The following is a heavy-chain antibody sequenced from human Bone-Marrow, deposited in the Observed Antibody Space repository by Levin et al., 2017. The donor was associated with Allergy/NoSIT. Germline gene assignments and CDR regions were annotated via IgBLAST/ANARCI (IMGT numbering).Heavy chain of an antibody. CDR2: INHSGST. J-gene: IGHJ6*02. CDR3: ARERKNVRYYYGMDV. Sequence: SQTLSLTCAVYGGSFSGYYWSWIRQPPGKGLEWIGEINHSGSTNYNPSLKSRVTISVDTSKNQFSLKLSSVTAADTAVYYCARERKNVRYYYGMDVWGQGTTVTVSS. D-gene: IGHD3-10*01. V-gene: IGHV4-34*01. CDR1: GGSFSGYY.